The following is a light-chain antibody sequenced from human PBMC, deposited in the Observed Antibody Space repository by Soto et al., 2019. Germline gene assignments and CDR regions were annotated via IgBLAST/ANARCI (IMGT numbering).Light chain of an antibody. CDR2: TND. J-gene: IGLJ3*02. Sequence: QSVLTQPPSTSATPGQRVTISCSGSSSNVGINTVSWYQQVPGTAPRLLIYTNDRRPSGVPGRFSGSKSGTSASLAIGGLQSEDEADYYCAAWDDSLSGLVFGGGTKVTVL. CDR1: SSNVGINT. V-gene: IGLV1-44*01. CDR3: AAWDDSLSGLV.